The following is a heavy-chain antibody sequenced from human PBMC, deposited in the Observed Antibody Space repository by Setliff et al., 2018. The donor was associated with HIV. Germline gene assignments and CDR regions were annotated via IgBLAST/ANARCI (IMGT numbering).Heavy chain of an antibody. CDR3: ARGRGPSRFDY. Sequence: ASVKVSCKASGYTFTAYYMHWVRQAPGQGLEWMGRINPNSGGTNYAEKFQGRVTMTRDTSITTAYMELSSLRSEDTAIYYCARGRGPSRFDYWGQGTLVTVSS. CDR2: INPNSGGT. J-gene: IGHJ4*01. V-gene: IGHV1-2*06. CDR1: GYTFTAYY.